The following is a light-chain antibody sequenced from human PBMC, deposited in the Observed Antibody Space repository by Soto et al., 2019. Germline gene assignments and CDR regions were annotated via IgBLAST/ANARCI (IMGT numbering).Light chain of an antibody. CDR1: SSNIGAGYD. Sequence: QSVLTQPPSASGAPGQRVTISCTGSSSNIGAGYDVHWYQQLPGTAPKLLIYGKSNRPSGVPDRFSGSKSGTSASLAITGLQAEDEADYYCQSYDRALTVVFGGGTKLTVL. J-gene: IGLJ2*01. CDR2: GKS. CDR3: QSYDRALTVV. V-gene: IGLV1-40*01.